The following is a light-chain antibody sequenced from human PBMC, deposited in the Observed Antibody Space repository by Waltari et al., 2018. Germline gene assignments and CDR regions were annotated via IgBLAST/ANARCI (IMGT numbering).Light chain of an antibody. CDR3: QHYGTSPEVT. V-gene: IGKV3-20*01. J-gene: IGKJ4*01. CDR1: QSVSSSS. Sequence: EIVLTQSPGTLSLSPGERATLSCRASQSVSSSSLPWYQQKPGQAPRLVIYGASSRATGIPDRFSGSGSGTDFTLTISRLEPEDFAVYYCQHYGTSPEVTFGGGTKVEIK. CDR2: GAS.